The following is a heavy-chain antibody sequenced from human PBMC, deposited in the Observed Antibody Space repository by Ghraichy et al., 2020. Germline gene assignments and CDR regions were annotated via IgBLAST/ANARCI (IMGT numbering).Heavy chain of an antibody. CDR2: ISGSGGST. CDR3: ANPSEADPAPFDI. Sequence: GGSLRLSCAASGFTFSSYAMSWVRQAPGKGLEWVSAISGSGGSTYYADSVKGRFTISRDNSKNTLYLQMNSLRAEDTAVYYCANPSEADPAPFDIWGQGTMVTVSS. V-gene: IGHV3-23*01. CDR1: GFTFSSYA. J-gene: IGHJ3*02.